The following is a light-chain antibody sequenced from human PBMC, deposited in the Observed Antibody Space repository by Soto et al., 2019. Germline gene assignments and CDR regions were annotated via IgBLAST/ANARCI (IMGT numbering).Light chain of an antibody. J-gene: IGKJ1*01. CDR2: GAS. V-gene: IGKV3-15*01. CDR1: QNINNN. CDR3: QQYYDWSPWT. Sequence: EIVMTQSPASLSVSPGERATLSFRASQNINNNLAWYQHKPGQAPRVVIYGASARATGIPARFSGSGSGTQFTITISSLQYEDFAVYYCQQYYDWSPWTFGQGTKVEV.